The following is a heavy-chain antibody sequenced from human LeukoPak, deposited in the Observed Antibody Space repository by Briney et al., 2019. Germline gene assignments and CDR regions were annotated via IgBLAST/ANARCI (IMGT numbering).Heavy chain of an antibody. J-gene: IGHJ5*02. CDR1: GYSISSGYY. Sequence: KPSETLSLTCAVSGYSISSGYYWSWIRQPAGKGLEWIGRIYPSGSTNYNPSLESRVTMSVDTSKNQFSLKLSSVTAADTAVYYCARADYGSGSYYNSNWFDPWGQGTLVTVSS. CDR3: ARADYGSGSYYNSNWFDP. D-gene: IGHD3-10*01. V-gene: IGHV4-4*07. CDR2: IYPSGST.